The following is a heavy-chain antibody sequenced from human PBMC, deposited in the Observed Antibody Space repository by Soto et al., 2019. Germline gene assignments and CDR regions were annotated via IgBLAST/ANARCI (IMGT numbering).Heavy chain of an antibody. V-gene: IGHV1-3*01. J-gene: IGHJ5*02. CDR1: GYTFTSYA. CDR3: ARKRSSSSSPNWFDP. Sequence: ASVKVSCKASGYTFTSYAMHCVRQAPGQRLEWMGWINAGNGNTKYSQKFQGRVTITRDTSASTAYMELSSLRSEDTAVYYCARKRSSSSSPNWFDPWGQGTLVTVSS. D-gene: IGHD6-6*01. CDR2: INAGNGNT.